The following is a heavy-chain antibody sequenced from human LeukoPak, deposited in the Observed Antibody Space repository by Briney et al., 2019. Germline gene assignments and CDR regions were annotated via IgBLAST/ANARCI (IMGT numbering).Heavy chain of an antibody. V-gene: IGHV5-51*01. CDR3: ARCHDYGDYVGDFDY. D-gene: IGHD4-17*01. CDR1: GYSFTSYW. Sequence: GESLKISCKGSGYSFTSYWIGWVRRMPGKGLEWMGIIYPGDSDTRYSPSFQGQVTISADKSISTAYLQWSSLKASDTAMYYCARCHDYGDYVGDFDYWGQGTLVTVSS. CDR2: IYPGDSDT. J-gene: IGHJ4*02.